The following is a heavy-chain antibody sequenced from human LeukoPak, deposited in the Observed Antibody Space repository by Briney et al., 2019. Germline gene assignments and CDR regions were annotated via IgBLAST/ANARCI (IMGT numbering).Heavy chain of an antibody. CDR1: GFTFSDHY. Sequence: GGSLRLSCSASGFTFSDHYSSWIRQAPGKGLEWVSYISGSSSATNYADSVTGRFTISRDNAKNSLYLQMNSLRVEETAVYYCARGHYGMGVWGQGTTVTVSS. CDR2: ISGSSSAT. CDR3: ARGHYGMGV. J-gene: IGHJ6*02. V-gene: IGHV3-11*05.